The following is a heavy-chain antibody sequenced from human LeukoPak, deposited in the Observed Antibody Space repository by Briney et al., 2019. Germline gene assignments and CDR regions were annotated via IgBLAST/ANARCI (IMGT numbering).Heavy chain of an antibody. V-gene: IGHV3-33*01. CDR2: IWNDGHNK. J-gene: IGHJ4*02. CDR3: ARGTSRLDY. D-gene: IGHD2-2*01. Sequence: GGSLRLSCAASGFTFISYGMHWVRQAPGKALEWVAVIWNDGHNKDYADSVKGRFTISRDNSKNTLYLQMNSLRAEDTAVYYCARGTSRLDYWGQGTLVTVSS. CDR1: GFTFISYG.